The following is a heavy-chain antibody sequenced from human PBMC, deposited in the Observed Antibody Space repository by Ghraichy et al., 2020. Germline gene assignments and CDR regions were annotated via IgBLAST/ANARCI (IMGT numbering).Heavy chain of an antibody. J-gene: IGHJ6*02. V-gene: IGHV3-21*01. CDR2: ISSSSSYI. CDR3: ARDTGIAAAGMGYGMDV. Sequence: GGSLRLSCAASGFTFSSYSMNWVRQAPGKGLEWVSSISSSSSYIYYADSVKGRFTISRDNAKNSLYLQMNSLRAEDTAVYYCARDTGIAAAGMGYGMDVWGQGTTVTVSS. D-gene: IGHD6-13*01. CDR1: GFTFSSYS.